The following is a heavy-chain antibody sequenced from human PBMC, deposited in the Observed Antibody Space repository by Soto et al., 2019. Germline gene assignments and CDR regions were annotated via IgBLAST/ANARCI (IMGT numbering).Heavy chain of an antibody. Sequence: EVQLLESGGGLVQPGGSLRLSCAASGFTFSSYAMSWVHQAPGKGLEWVSGISGSGGSTDYADSVKGRFTISRDNFKNTLDLQMNSLRADDTAVYYCAKRNWEGCSSISCYVYDHWGQGTLVTVS. CDR1: GFTFSSYA. V-gene: IGHV3-23*01. CDR3: AKRNWEGCSSISCYVYDH. CDR2: ISGSGGST. D-gene: IGHD2-2*01. J-gene: IGHJ5*02.